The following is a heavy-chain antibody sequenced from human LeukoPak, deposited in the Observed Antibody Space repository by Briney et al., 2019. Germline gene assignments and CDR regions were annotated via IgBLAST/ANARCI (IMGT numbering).Heavy chain of an antibody. J-gene: IGHJ4*02. V-gene: IGHV3-53*01. Sequence: GGSLRLSCAASGFTVSSNYMSWVRQAPGKGLEWVSIIYSGGSTYYADSVKGRFTISRDNSKNTLYLQMNNLRAEDTAVYYCAKTAIFGVVITTPFDFWGQGTLVTVSS. CDR1: GFTVSSNY. CDR3: AKTAIFGVVITTPFDF. D-gene: IGHD3-3*01. CDR2: IYSGGST.